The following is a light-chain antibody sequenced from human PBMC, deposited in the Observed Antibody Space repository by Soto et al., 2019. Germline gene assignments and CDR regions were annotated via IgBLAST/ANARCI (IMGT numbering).Light chain of an antibody. CDR2: EDN. CDR1: NFNIGRTY. Sequence: QSVLTQPPSVSAAPGQKVTISCSGNNFNIGRTYVSWYQQFPGSPPKLLIYEDNRRPSGTPDRISGSKSGTAATLDITGLPTGDESDYYCGSWDSSLRARVFGGGTKLTVL. V-gene: IGLV1-51*01. CDR3: GSWDSSLRARV. J-gene: IGLJ3*02.